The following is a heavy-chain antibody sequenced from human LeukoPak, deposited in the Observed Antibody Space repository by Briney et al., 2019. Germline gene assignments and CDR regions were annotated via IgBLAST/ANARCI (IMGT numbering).Heavy chain of an antibody. Sequence: GGSLRLSCTASGFTFSVYYMSWIRQAPGKGLEWVSYISNSGSTVYYAGSVKGRFTISRDNAKNSLYLQLNSPRAEDTAVYYCARSAMGVGDAFDIWGQGTMVTVSS. CDR2: ISNSGSTV. D-gene: IGHD3-16*01. J-gene: IGHJ3*02. CDR3: ARSAMGVGDAFDI. CDR1: GFTFSVYY. V-gene: IGHV3-11*01.